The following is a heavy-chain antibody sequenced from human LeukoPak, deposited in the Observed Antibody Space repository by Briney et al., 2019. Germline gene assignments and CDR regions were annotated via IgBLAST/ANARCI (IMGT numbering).Heavy chain of an antibody. CDR2: IYNGVNT. D-gene: IGHD1-26*01. J-gene: IGHJ5*02. CDR3: ARSRAFNSGAFDP. Sequence: SETLSLTCTVSGASVSSASYWTWIRQPPGKGVEWIAHIYNGVNTNYNPSLKSRVTISVDTSKNQFSLRLSSVTAADTAVYYCARSRAFNSGAFDPWGQGSLVTVSS. V-gene: IGHV4-61*01. CDR1: GASVSSASY.